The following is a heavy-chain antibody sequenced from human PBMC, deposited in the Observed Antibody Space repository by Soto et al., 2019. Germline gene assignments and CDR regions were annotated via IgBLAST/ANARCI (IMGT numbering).Heavy chain of an antibody. CDR1: GGSISSAGYY. D-gene: IGHD3-22*01. Sequence: GPGPGQTSETLSLTCTVSGGSISSAGYYWSWIRQHPGKGLEWIGYIYYSGSTYYNPSLKSRLTISLDTSKNQFSLKLSSVTAADTAVYYCARDRSSGGFYPNYFDYWGLGTLVTVSS. CDR3: ARDRSSGGFYPNYFDY. CDR2: IYYSGST. V-gene: IGHV4-31*03. J-gene: IGHJ4*02.